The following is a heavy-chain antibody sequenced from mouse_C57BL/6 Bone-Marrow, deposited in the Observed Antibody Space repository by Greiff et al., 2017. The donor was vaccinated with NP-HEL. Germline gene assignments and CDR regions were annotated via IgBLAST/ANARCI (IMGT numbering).Heavy chain of an antibody. V-gene: IGHV2-5*01. Sequence: VKLVESGPGLVQPSQSLSITCTVSGFSLTSYGVHWVRQSPGKGLEWLGVIWRGGSTDYNAAFMSRLSITKDNSKSQVFFKMNSLQADDTAIYYCAKEGIYYGNWYFDVWGTGTTVTVSS. CDR3: AKEGIYYGNWYFDV. CDR1: GFSLTSYG. CDR2: IWRGGST. J-gene: IGHJ1*03. D-gene: IGHD2-1*01.